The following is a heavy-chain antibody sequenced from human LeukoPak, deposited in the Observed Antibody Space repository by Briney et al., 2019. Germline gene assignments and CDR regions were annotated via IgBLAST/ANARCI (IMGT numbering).Heavy chain of an antibody. J-gene: IGHJ4*02. CDR3: AKDLTSTATTSGLGY. V-gene: IGHV3-66*01. D-gene: IGHD4-17*01. CDR1: GFTASSNY. CDR2: IYSGGST. Sequence: GGSLRLSCAASGFTASSNYMSWGRQAPGKGLWWGSGIYSGGSTYYADSVKSRFTIPRDNSKNTLYLQMTSLRAEDTAVYYCAKDLTSTATTSGLGYWGQGTLVTVSS.